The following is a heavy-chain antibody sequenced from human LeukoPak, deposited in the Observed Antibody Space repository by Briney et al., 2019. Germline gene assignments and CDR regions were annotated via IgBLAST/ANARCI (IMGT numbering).Heavy chain of an antibody. V-gene: IGHV3-23*01. J-gene: IGHJ4*02. CDR3: ARAKASHSLYSGLGY. CDR2: ISTTGGTT. CDR1: GITFSSYG. D-gene: IGHD5-12*01. Sequence: PGGTLRLSCAASGITFSSYGMSWVRQAPGRGLEWVSAISTTGGTTYYADSVKGGFTISRDNSKNTLYLQMGSLRAEDMAVYYCARAKASHSLYSGLGYWGQGTLVTVSS.